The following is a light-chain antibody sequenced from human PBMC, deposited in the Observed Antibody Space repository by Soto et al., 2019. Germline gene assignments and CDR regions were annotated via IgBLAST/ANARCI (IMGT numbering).Light chain of an antibody. V-gene: IGKV2-24*01. CDR2: KIS. CDR3: MQATHFPRT. J-gene: IGKJ1*01. CDR1: ESLLHIDGTTY. Sequence: DIVMTQTPLSSPVTLGQPASISCRSSESLLHIDGTTYLSWLQQRPGQPPRVIIYKISDRLSGVPDRFSGSGVGTDFTLKISRVKAEDVGVYYCMQATHFPRTFGQGTKVELK.